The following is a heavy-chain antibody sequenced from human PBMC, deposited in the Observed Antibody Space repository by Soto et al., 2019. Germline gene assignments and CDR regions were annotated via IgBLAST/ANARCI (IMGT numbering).Heavy chain of an antibody. D-gene: IGHD6-19*01. V-gene: IGHV4-59*01. CDR1: GGSIGAYY. CDR3: ARVAVSGHFDY. J-gene: IGHJ4*02. Sequence: PSETLSLTCTVSGGSIGAYYWSWIRQPPGKRLEWIGYVYYTGNNDYNPSLKSRVTISADTSKNQFSLRLTSVTPADTAVYYCARVAVSGHFDYWGLGTLVTVSS. CDR2: VYYTGNN.